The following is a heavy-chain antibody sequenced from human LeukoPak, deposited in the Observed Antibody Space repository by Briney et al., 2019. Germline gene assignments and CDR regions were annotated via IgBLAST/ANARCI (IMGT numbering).Heavy chain of an antibody. CDR1: GYTFTGYY. CDR2: INPNSGGT. J-gene: IGHJ5*02. CDR3: ARDNGGTKGFDP. V-gene: IGHV1-2*02. Sequence: ASVKVSCKASGYTFTGYYMHWVRQAPGQGLEWMGWINPNSGGTNYAQKFQGRVTMTRDTSISTAYMELSRLRSDDTAVYYCARDNGGTKGFDPWGQGTPVTVST.